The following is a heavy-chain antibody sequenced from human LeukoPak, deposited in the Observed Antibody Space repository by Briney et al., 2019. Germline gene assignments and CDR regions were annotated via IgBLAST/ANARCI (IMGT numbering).Heavy chain of an antibody. CDR3: ARQYSSSWEIDY. D-gene: IGHD6-13*01. J-gene: IGHJ4*02. V-gene: IGHV3-7*01. CDR2: IKQDRSEK. Sequence: GGSLRLSCAASGFTFSNYWMSWVRQAPGKGLEWVANIKQDRSEKYYVDSVKGRFTISRDNAKNSLYLQLNSLRAEDTAVYYCARQYSSSWEIDYWGQGTLVTVSS. CDR1: GFTFSNYW.